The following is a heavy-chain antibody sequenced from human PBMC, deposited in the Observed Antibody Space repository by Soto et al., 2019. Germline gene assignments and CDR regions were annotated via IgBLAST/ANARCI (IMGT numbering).Heavy chain of an antibody. V-gene: IGHV1-2*02. CDR1: GYTFTGYY. D-gene: IGHD6-19*01. CDR3: ARSGEYSSGFNWFDP. CDR2: INPNSGGT. J-gene: IGHJ5*02. Sequence: QVQLVQSGAEVKKPGASVKVSCKASGYTFTGYYMHWVRQAPGQGLEWMGWINPNSGGTNYAQKFQGRVTMTRDTSISTAYMELSRLRSDDTAVYYCARSGEYSSGFNWFDPWGQGTLVTVSS.